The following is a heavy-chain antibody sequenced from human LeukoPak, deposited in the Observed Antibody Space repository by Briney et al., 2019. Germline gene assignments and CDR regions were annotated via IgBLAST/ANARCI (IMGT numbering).Heavy chain of an antibody. D-gene: IGHD2-2*01. J-gene: IGHJ4*02. CDR2: ISSSSSYI. V-gene: IGHV3-21*01. Sequence: GGSLRLSCAASGFTFSSYSMNWVCQAPGKGLEWVSSISSSSSYIYYADSVKGRFTISRDNAKNSLYLQMNSLRAEDTAVYYCVPLFRCSSTSCYADFDYWGQGTLVTVSS. CDR1: GFTFSSYS. CDR3: VPLFRCSSTSCYADFDY.